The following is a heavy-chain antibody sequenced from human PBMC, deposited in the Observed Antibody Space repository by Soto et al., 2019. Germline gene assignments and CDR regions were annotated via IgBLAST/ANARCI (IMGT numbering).Heavy chain of an antibody. J-gene: IGHJ4*02. CDR1: GFTFDDYA. Sequence: EVQLVESGGGLVQPGRSLRLSCAASGFTFDDYAMHWVRQAPGKGLEWVSGISWSSGSIGYADSVKGRFTISRDNAKNSLYLQRNSLRAEDTALYYCAKSEYGELLPTFAYWGQGTLVTVSS. CDR3: AKSEYGELLPTFAY. V-gene: IGHV3-9*01. CDR2: ISWSSGSI. D-gene: IGHD1-26*01.